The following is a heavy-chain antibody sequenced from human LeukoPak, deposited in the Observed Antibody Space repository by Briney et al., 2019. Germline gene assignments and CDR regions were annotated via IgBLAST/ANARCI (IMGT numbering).Heavy chain of an antibody. CDR2: INPGDSET. V-gene: IGHV5-51*01. J-gene: IGHJ3*02. Sequence: GESLKISCKGSGYTFTIYWIAWVRQLPGKGLEWMGIINPGDSETKYSPSFQGQVTISADKSISTAYLQWSSLKASDTAMYYCARQSRDALDIWGQGTVVTVSS. CDR1: GYTFTIYW. CDR3: ARQSRDALDI.